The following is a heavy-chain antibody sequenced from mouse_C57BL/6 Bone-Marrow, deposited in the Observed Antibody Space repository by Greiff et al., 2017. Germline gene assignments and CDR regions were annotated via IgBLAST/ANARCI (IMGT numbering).Heavy chain of an antibody. CDR3: ASPTVTGDYYAMDY. Sequence: VQLQQSGPGLVQPSQSLSITCTVSGFSLTSYGVHWVRQSPGKGLEWLGVIWSGGSTDYNAAFISRLSISKDNSKSQVFFKMNSLQADDTAIYYCASPTVTGDYYAMDYWGQGTSVTVSS. J-gene: IGHJ4*01. CDR2: IWSGGST. D-gene: IGHD4-1*02. V-gene: IGHV2-2*01. CDR1: GFSLTSYG.